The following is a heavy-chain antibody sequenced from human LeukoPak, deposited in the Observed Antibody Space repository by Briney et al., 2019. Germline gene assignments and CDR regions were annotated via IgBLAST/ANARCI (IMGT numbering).Heavy chain of an antibody. CDR1: GFTFSNAW. Sequence: GSLRLSCAASGFTFSNAWMSWVRQAPGKGLEWIGEINHSGSTNYNPSLKSRVTISVDTSKNQFSLKLSSVTAADTAAYYCARAPLYSTLYYYYYYMDVWGKGTTVTVSS. D-gene: IGHD4-11*01. CDR3: ARAPLYSTLYYYYYYMDV. J-gene: IGHJ6*03. CDR2: INHSGST. V-gene: IGHV4-34*01.